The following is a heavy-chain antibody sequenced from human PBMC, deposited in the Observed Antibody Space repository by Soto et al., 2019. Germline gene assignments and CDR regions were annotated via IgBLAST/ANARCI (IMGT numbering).Heavy chain of an antibody. V-gene: IGHV4-4*07. J-gene: IGHJ5*02. CDR2: IYATVTT. Sequence: SETLSLTCTFSVASIIGFYWSLILKSAGKGLEWIGRIYATVTTDYNPSLNSRVMMSVDTSKKQFSLKLRSVTAADTAVYYCVRDGTKTLRDWLDHWGQGISVSVSS. CDR1: VASIIGFY. D-gene: IGHD1-1*01. CDR3: VRDGTKTLRDWLDH.